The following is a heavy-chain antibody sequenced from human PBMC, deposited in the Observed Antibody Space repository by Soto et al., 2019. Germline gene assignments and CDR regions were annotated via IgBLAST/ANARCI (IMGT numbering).Heavy chain of an antibody. D-gene: IGHD5-18*01. J-gene: IGHJ4*02. CDR2: INAYNGNT. Sequence: ASVKVSCKASGDTFTSSGISWVRQAPGQGLEWMGWINAYNGNTNYAQKLQGRVTMTTDTSTSTAYMELRSLRSDDTAVYYCARDVGYGLIDYWGQRTLVTVSS. CDR1: GDTFTSSG. CDR3: ARDVGYGLIDY. V-gene: IGHV1-18*01.